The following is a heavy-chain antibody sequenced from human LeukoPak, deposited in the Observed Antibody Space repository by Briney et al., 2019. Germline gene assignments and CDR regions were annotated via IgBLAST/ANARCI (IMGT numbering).Heavy chain of an antibody. CDR3: ARGGVVVVAATIDY. CDR2: INHSGST. CDR1: GGSFSGYY. Sequence: PSETLSLTCAVYGGSFSGYYWCWIRQPPGKGLEWIGEINHSGSTNYNPSLKSRVTISVDTSKNQFSLKLSSVTAADTAVYYCARGGVVVVAATIDYWGQGTLVTVSS. J-gene: IGHJ4*02. D-gene: IGHD2-15*01. V-gene: IGHV4-34*01.